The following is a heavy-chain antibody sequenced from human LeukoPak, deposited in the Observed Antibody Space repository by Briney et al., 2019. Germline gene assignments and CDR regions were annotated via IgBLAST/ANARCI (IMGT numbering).Heavy chain of an antibody. D-gene: IGHD6-13*01. CDR2: ISAYNGNT. Sequence: RASVKVSCKASGYTFTSYGISWVRQAPGQGLEWMGWISAYNGNTNYAQKLQGRVTMTTDTSTSTAYMELRSLRSDDTAVYYCARGLLLVTAAGTHYFDYWGQGTLVTVSS. J-gene: IGHJ4*02. V-gene: IGHV1-18*01. CDR3: ARGLLLVTAAGTHYFDY. CDR1: GYTFTSYG.